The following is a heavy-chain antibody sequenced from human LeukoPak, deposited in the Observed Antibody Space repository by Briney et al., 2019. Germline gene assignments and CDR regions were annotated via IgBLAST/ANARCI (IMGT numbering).Heavy chain of an antibody. Sequence: GGSLRLSCAASGFTFSKYAMTWVRQAPGKGLGWVSGISVSGGSTNYADSVKGRFTISRDNSKNTLYLQMNSLRAEDTAVYYCAKSNYFDSGGYYFFDYWGQGTLVTVSS. V-gene: IGHV3-23*01. J-gene: IGHJ4*02. CDR2: ISVSGGST. CDR3: AKSNYFDSGGYYFFDY. CDR1: GFTFSKYA. D-gene: IGHD3-22*01.